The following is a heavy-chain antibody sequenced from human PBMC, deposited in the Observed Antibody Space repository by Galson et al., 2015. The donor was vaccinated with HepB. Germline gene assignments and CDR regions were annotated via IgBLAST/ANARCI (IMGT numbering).Heavy chain of an antibody. CDR2: IYHSGST. J-gene: IGHJ4*02. CDR1: GYSISSGYY. CDR3: AGRIGGIAGSGSYSLPDY. D-gene: IGHD3-10*01. V-gene: IGHV4-38-2*02. Sequence: ETLSLTCTVSGYSISSGYYWGWIRQPPGKGLEWIGSIYHSGSTYYNPSLKSRVTISVDTSKNQFSLKLSSVTAADTAVYYCAGRIGGIAGSGSYSLPDYWGQGTLVTVSS.